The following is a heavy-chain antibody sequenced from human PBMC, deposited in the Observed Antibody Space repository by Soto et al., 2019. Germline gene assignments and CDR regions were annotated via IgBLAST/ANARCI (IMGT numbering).Heavy chain of an antibody. CDR3: ARTQGDAYYYMHV. J-gene: IGHJ6*03. CDR1: GSTFSNYG. CDR2: VRPNGGST. Sequence: EVELLESGGGLAQPGGSLRLSCAASGSTFSNYGMNWVRQAPGMGLEWVSSVRPNGGSTFYADSVKGRLTISRDNSKNPLYLQMDSLRADDTAVYYCARTQGDAYYYMHVWGNGTTVTVSS. V-gene: IGHV3-23*01.